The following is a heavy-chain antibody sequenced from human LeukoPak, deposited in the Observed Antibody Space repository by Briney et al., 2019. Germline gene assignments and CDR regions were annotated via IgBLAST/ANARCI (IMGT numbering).Heavy chain of an antibody. V-gene: IGHV3-66*01. Sequence: GGSLRLSCAASGFTVSSNYMSWVRQAPGKGLEWVPVIYSGGSTYYADSVKGRFTISRDNSKNTLYLQMNSLRAEDTAVYYCAREDYGSGPIDYWGQGTLVTVSS. CDR1: GFTVSSNY. CDR2: IYSGGST. J-gene: IGHJ4*02. CDR3: AREDYGSGPIDY. D-gene: IGHD3-10*01.